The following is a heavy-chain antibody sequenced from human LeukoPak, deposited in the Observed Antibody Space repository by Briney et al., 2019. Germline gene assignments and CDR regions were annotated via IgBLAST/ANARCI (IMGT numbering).Heavy chain of an antibody. V-gene: IGHV1-18*01. CDR1: GYTFTSYG. CDR3: ARAGYCSSTSRYRGWGFDY. J-gene: IGHJ4*02. D-gene: IGHD2-2*03. Sequence: GASVKVSCKASGYTFTSYGISWVRQAPGQGLEWMGWISAYNGNTNYAQKLQGRVTMTTDTSTSTAYMELRSLRSDDTAVYYCARAGYCSSTSRYRGWGFDYWGQGTLVTVSS. CDR2: ISAYNGNT.